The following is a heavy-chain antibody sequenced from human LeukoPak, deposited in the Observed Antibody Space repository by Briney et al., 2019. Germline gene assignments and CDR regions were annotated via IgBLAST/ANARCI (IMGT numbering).Heavy chain of an antibody. V-gene: IGHV4-34*01. Sequence: SETLSLTCAVYGGSFSGYYWSWIRQPPGKGLEWIEEINHSGSTNYNPSLKSRVTISVDTSKNQFSLKLSSVTAADTAVYYCARGDGQQWLVFYFDYWGQGTLVTVSS. CDR1: GGSFSGYY. J-gene: IGHJ4*02. CDR2: INHSGST. D-gene: IGHD6-19*01. CDR3: ARGDGQQWLVFYFDY.